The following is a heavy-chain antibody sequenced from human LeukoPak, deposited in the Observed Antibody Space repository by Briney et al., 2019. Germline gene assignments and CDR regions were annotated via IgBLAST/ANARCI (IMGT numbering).Heavy chain of an antibody. D-gene: IGHD5-24*01. CDR3: ARDGYNVEDGMDV. CDR1: GGSISSSSYY. J-gene: IGHJ6*02. Sequence: SETLSLTCTVSGGSISSSSYYWGWIRQPPGKGLEWIGSIYYSGSTYYNPSLKSRVTISVDTSKNQFSLKLSSVTAADTAVYYCARDGYNVEDGMDVWGQGTTVTVSS. V-gene: IGHV4-39*07. CDR2: IYYSGST.